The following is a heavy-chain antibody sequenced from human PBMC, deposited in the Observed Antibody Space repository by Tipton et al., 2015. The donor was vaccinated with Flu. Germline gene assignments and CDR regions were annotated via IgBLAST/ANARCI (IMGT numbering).Heavy chain of an antibody. CDR1: RFTFSTYW. J-gene: IGHJ4*02. V-gene: IGHV3-7*01. CDR3: SISLNS. CDR2: INQDGSEK. Sequence: SLRLSCAASRFTFSTYWMDWVHQAPGKGLEWVANINQDGSEKYYVDSVKGRFTISRDNAKNSLYLQLNSLRAEDTAVYYCSISLNSWGRGTLVTVSS.